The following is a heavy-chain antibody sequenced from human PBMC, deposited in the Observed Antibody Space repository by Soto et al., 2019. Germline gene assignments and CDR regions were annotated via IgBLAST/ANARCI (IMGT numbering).Heavy chain of an antibody. Sequence: GASVKVSCKASGFTFTSSAVQWVRQARGQRLEWIGWIVVGSGNTNYAQKFQERVTITRDMSTSTAYMELSSLRSEDTAVYYCATMHSYGFFYYSGMDVWSQGTTVTVSS. CDR2: IVVGSGNT. D-gene: IGHD5-18*01. CDR1: GFTFTSSA. V-gene: IGHV1-58*01. CDR3: ATMHSYGFFYYSGMDV. J-gene: IGHJ6*02.